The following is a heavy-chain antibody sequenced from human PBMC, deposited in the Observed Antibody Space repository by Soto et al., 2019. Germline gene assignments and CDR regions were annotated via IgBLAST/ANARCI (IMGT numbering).Heavy chain of an antibody. CDR2: TSYDGSNN. V-gene: IGHV3-30*03. CDR3: ARWGTTGGLDV. CDR1: GYTFRSYV. D-gene: IGHD3-16*01. Sequence: QVQLVESGGGVVQPGTSLRLSCVGSGYTFRSYVIHWVRQAPGKGLEWVALTSYDGSNNFYGDSVKGRFTISRDNSRNTVGLQRASLTLEDTALYYCARWGTTGGLDVWGQGTLVSVSS. J-gene: IGHJ4*02.